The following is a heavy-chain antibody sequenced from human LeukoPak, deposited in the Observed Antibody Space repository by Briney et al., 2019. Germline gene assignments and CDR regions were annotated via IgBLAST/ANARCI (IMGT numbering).Heavy chain of an antibody. Sequence: GGSLRLSCAASGFTFSSYAMTWVRQAPGKGLEWVSAISGSGGTTYYADSVKGRFTISRDNSRNTLYLQMNSLGADDTAVYYCARGLQEYTYGFDYWGQETLVTVSS. CDR1: GFTFSSYA. J-gene: IGHJ4*02. D-gene: IGHD5-18*01. CDR3: ARGLQEYTYGFDY. V-gene: IGHV3-23*01. CDR2: ISGSGGTT.